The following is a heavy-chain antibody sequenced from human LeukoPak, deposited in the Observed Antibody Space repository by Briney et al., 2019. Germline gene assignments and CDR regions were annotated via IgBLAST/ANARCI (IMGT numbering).Heavy chain of an antibody. Sequence: GESLKISCKGSGYSFTSYWIGWVRQMPGKGLEWMGIIYPGDSDTRYSPSLQGQVTISADKSISTAYLQWSSLKASDTAMYYCARLPVTVSPKDYYFDYWGQGTLVTVSS. CDR3: ARLPVTVSPKDYYFDY. CDR1: GYSFTSYW. D-gene: IGHD4-17*01. CDR2: IYPGDSDT. V-gene: IGHV5-51*01. J-gene: IGHJ4*02.